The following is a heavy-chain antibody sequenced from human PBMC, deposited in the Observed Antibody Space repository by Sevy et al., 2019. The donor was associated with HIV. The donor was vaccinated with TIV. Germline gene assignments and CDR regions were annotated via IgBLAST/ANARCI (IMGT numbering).Heavy chain of an antibody. CDR3: AKGNSGSFDY. V-gene: IGHV3-7*01. CDR2: IKQDESEK. CDR1: GFIFNDYW. J-gene: IGHJ4*02. Sequence: GGSLRLSCAASGFIFNDYWMHWVRQAPGKGLEWVANIKQDESEKYYVASVKGRFTISRDNAKNSVYLEMNSLRPEDTAIYYCAKGNSGSFDYWGQGTLVTVSS. D-gene: IGHD3-22*01.